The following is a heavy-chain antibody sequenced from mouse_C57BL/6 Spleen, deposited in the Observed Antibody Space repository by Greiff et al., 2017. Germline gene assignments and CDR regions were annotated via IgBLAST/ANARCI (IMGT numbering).Heavy chain of an antibody. CDR1: GYTFTSYW. V-gene: IGHV1-5*01. CDR2: IYPGNSDT. CDR3: TRSRYDGYYWFAY. D-gene: IGHD2-3*01. J-gene: IGHJ3*01. Sequence: DVQLQESGTVLARPGASVKMSCKTSGYTFTSYWMHWVKQRPGQGLEWIGAIYPGNSDTSYNQKFKGKAKLTAVTSASTAYMELSSLTNEDSAVYYCTRSRYDGYYWFAYWGQGTLVTVSA.